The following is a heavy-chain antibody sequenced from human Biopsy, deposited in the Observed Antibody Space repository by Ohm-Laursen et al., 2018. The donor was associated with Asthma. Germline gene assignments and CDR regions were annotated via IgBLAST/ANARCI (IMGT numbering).Heavy chain of an antibody. CDR3: ARTYYDFLTGQVKDVFGV. CDR1: GYNIISFA. D-gene: IGHD3-9*01. J-gene: IGHJ3*01. Sequence: ASVTVSCKASGYNIISFAIHWVRQAPGQRLGWMGWVNTGNGDTKYSQKFQGRVTITRDTSASTAYMELRSLRSEDTATYYCARTYYDFLTGQVKDVFGVWGQGTMVTVSS. CDR2: VNTGNGDT. V-gene: IGHV1-3*04.